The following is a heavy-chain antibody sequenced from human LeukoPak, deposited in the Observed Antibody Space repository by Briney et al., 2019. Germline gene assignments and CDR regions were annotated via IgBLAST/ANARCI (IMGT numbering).Heavy chain of an antibody. CDR1: GYTLTELS. V-gene: IGHV1-24*01. D-gene: IGHD1-26*01. CDR2: FDPEDGET. CDR3: ARDLDQYSGRYGGFGHDF. J-gene: IGHJ4*02. Sequence: ASVTVSCKVSGYTLTELSMHWVRQAPGKGLEWMGGFDPEDGETVYAQKFQGRVTMTEDTSTDTAYMELSSLRSDDTAVYYCARDLDQYSGRYGGFGHDFWGQGTLVTVSS.